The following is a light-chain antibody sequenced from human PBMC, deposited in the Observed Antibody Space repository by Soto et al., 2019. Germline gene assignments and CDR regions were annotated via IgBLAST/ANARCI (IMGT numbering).Light chain of an antibody. Sequence: IVLTQSPGTLSLSPGERATLSCRASQSVGSTYLAWYQQKPGQAPRLLIYGASTRATGIPDRFSGSGSGTDFTLTISSLQSEDFAVYYCQQYNDWPLTFGGGTKVDIK. CDR1: QSVGSTY. V-gene: IGKV3-20*01. CDR2: GAS. CDR3: QQYNDWPLT. J-gene: IGKJ4*01.